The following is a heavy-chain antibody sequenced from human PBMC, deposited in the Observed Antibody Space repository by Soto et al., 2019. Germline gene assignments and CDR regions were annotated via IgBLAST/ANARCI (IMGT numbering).Heavy chain of an antibody. J-gene: IGHJ4*02. V-gene: IGHV4-34*01. CDR1: GVSFSGNC. CDR3: ARGRKGYSSNWYVD. D-gene: IGHD6-13*01. CDR2: ANHSGST. Sequence: QVQLQQWGAGLLKPSETLSLTCAVYGVSFSGNCWRGIRQPPGRGLEWLGEANHSGSTDYNASLKRRVTISLDTSKSQFPLILGSVTAADTAVYYCARGRKGYSSNWYVDWGQGTQVTVSS.